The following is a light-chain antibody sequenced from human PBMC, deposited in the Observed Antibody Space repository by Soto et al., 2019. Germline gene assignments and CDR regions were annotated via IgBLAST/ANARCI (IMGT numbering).Light chain of an antibody. Sequence: QTVVTQEPSFSVSPGGTATLTCGLSSGSVSSTNYPSWYQQTPGQAPCTLIYNTYTRASGVPDRFSGSILGNKAALTISGAQADVESDYYCVLFMSSGISVFGGGTKVTVL. CDR1: SGSVSSTNY. J-gene: IGLJ3*02. V-gene: IGLV8-61*01. CDR3: VLFMSSGISV. CDR2: NTY.